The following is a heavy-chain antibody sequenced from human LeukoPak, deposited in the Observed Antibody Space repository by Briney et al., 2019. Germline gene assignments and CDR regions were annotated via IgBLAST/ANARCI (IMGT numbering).Heavy chain of an antibody. D-gene: IGHD2-2*01. J-gene: IGHJ4*02. Sequence: GGSLRLSCAASGFTFSSYAMSWVRQAPGKGLEWVSAISGSGGSTYYADSVKGRFTISRDNSKNTLYLQMNSLRAEDTAVYYCAKDTPHCSSTSCYYDYRGQGTLVTVSS. CDR3: AKDTPHCSSTSCYYDY. CDR2: ISGSGGST. V-gene: IGHV3-23*01. CDR1: GFTFSSYA.